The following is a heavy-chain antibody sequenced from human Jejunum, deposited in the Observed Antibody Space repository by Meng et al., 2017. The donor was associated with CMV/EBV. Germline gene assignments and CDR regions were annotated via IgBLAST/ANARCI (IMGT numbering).Heavy chain of an antibody. J-gene: IGHJ4*02. CDR2: IKSKIHGEAT. CDR3: TPTGTTGY. CDR1: EITDSAFIFSNAW. D-gene: IGHD1-1*01. V-gene: IGHV3-15*01. Sequence: VQLVESXXGLVKXGGSLRLSXAASEITDSAFIFSNAWMSWVRQAPGKGLEWVGHIKSKIHGEATDYAAPVKGRFTISRDDSKNMVYLQMNSLKTEDTAVYYCTPTGTTGYWGQGTLVTVSS.